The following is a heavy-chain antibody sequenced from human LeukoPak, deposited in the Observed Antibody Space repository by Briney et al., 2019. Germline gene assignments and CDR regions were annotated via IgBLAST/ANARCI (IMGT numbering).Heavy chain of an antibody. D-gene: IGHD3-10*01. J-gene: IGHJ4*02. Sequence: SETLSLTCTVTGGSISSGSYYWSWIRQPAGKGLEWIGRIYTSGSTNYNPSLRSRVTISVDTSKNHFSLKLSSVTAADTAVYYCARDQTYSGSGIYTYFDYWGQGILVTVST. CDR2: IYTSGST. V-gene: IGHV4-61*02. CDR3: ARDQTYSGSGIYTYFDY. CDR1: GGSISSGSYY.